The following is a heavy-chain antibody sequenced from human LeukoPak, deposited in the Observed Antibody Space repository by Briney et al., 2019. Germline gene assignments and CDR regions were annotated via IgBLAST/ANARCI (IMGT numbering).Heavy chain of an antibody. D-gene: IGHD5-12*01. Sequence: SETLSLTCAVYGGSFSGYYWSWIRQPPGKGLEWIGEINHSGSTNYNPSLKSRVTISVDTSKNQFSLKLSSVTAADTAVYYCASTVWPLFGRYRTPQLDYWGQGTLVTVSS. CDR1: GGSFSGYY. V-gene: IGHV4-34*01. CDR3: ASTVWPLFGRYRTPQLDY. CDR2: INHSGST. J-gene: IGHJ4*02.